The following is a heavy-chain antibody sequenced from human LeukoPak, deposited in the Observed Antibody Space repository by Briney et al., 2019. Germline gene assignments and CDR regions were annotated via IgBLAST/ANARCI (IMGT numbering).Heavy chain of an antibody. CDR3: AKDGVTDSRGYTNEHYFDY. CDR1: GFTFADYA. D-gene: IGHD3-22*01. J-gene: IGHJ4*02. V-gene: IGHV3-23*01. Sequence: GGSLRLSCVGSGFTFADYAMSWVRQAPGKGLEWVSAFSGTGGYIYYADSVKGRFTVSRDNSKSTLYLQMNSLMAEDTAVYYCAKDGVTDSRGYTNEHYFDYWGQGTLVTVSS. CDR2: FSGTGGYI.